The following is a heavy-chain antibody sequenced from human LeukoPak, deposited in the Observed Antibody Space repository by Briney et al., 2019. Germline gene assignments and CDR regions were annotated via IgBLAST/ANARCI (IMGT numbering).Heavy chain of an antibody. Sequence: GGSLRLSCAASGFIFSNYNMNWVRQAPGKGLEWVSYISSGSTIVNYADSVKGRFTISRDNAKQSLYLEMNSLRAEDTAVYYCARDTGIFWFDPWGQGTLVTVSS. V-gene: IGHV3-48*01. J-gene: IGHJ5*02. CDR1: GFIFSNYN. CDR3: ARDTGIFWFDP. D-gene: IGHD5-18*01. CDR2: ISSGSTIV.